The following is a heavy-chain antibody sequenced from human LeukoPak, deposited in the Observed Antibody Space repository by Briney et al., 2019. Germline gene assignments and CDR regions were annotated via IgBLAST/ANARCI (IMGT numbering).Heavy chain of an antibody. D-gene: IGHD3-10*01. V-gene: IGHV4-34*01. CDR1: GGSFSGYY. CDR2: INHSGST. Sequence: SETLSLTCAVYGGSFSGYYWSWIRQPPGKGREWIGEINHSGSTNYNPSLKSRVTISVDTSKNQFSLKPSSVTAADTAMYYCARGRITMVRGLIDYWGQGTLVTVSS. J-gene: IGHJ4*02. CDR3: ARGRITMVRGLIDY.